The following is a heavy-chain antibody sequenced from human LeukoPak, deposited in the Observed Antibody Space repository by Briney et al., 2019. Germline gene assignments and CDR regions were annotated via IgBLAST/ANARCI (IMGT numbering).Heavy chain of an antibody. Sequence: SETLSLTCAVYGGSFNGYYWSWIRQPPGKGLEWIGEINHSGTTNYNPSLKSRVTISVDTSKNQFSLNLSSVTAADTAVYYCARAHPLEYRSSGYFDYWGQGTLVTVSS. CDR1: GGSFNGYY. D-gene: IGHD6-6*01. CDR2: INHSGTT. CDR3: ARAHPLEYRSSGYFDY. J-gene: IGHJ4*02. V-gene: IGHV4-34*01.